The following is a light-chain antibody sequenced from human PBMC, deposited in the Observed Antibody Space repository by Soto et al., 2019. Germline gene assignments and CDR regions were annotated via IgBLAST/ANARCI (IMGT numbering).Light chain of an antibody. J-gene: IGKJ5*01. CDR1: QSLNNY. CDR3: QQYYRSSIT. V-gene: IGKV1-5*01. Sequence: IQMTQSPSTPSASVGDRVTITCRASQSLNNYLAWYQQKPGKAPKLLIYDASTLERGVPSRFSGTGSGTEFTLTISSLQPDDFATYYCQQYYRSSITFGQGTRLEIK. CDR2: DAS.